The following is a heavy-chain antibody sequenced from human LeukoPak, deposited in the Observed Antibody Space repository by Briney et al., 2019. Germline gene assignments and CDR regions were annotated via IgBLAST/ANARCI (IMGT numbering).Heavy chain of an antibody. CDR3: ARPYYVAANYYFDY. CDR1: GGSFSGYY. CDR2: INHSGST. V-gene: IGHV4-34*01. Sequence: SETLSLTCAVYGGSFSGYYWSWIRQPPGKGLEWIGEINHSGSTNYNPSLKSRVTMSVDTSKNQFSLKESSVTAADTAVYYCARPYYVAANYYFDYWGQGTLVTVSS. D-gene: IGHD1-26*01. J-gene: IGHJ4*02.